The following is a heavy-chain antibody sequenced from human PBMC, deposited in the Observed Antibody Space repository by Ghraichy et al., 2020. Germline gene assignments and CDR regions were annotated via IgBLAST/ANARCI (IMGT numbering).Heavy chain of an antibody. CDR1: GFTFSSYW. CDR2: INSDGSST. CDR3: ARDSSGWPAYYYYYYGMDV. V-gene: IGHV3-74*01. Sequence: GESLNISCAASGFTFSSYWMHWVRQAPGKGLVWVSRINSDGSSTSYADSVKGRFPISRDNAKNTLYLQMNSLRAEDTAVYYCARDSSGWPAYYYYYYGMDVWGQGTTVTVSS. J-gene: IGHJ6*02. D-gene: IGHD6-19*01.